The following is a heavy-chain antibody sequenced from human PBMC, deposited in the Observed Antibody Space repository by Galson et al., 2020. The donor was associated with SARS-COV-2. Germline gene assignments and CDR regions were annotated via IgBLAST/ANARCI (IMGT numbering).Heavy chain of an antibody. CDR3: ARHASGYYYDSSFDY. CDR1: GGSISSSSYY. J-gene: IGHJ4*02. Sequence: SETLSLTCTVSGGSISSSSYYWGWIRQPPGKGLERIGNIYYSGSTYYNQSLQSRVTISVDTSKNQFSLKLSSVTAADTAVYYCARHASGYYYDSSFDYWGQGTLVTVSS. CDR2: IYYSGST. D-gene: IGHD3-22*01. V-gene: IGHV4-39*07.